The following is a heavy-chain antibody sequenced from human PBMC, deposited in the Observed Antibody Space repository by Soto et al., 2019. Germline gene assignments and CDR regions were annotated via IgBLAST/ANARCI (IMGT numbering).Heavy chain of an antibody. D-gene: IGHD2-2*01. CDR1: GGSVSSYY. Sequence: PSETLSLTCTVSGGSVSSYYWSWIRQPPGKGLEWIAYIYHSGNTNYNPSLKGRVTISLDTSKNQLSLQLTSLTAADTAVYYCARARSDCSSTKCYVVGGWYDYWGQGTLVTVSS. J-gene: IGHJ4*02. CDR2: IYHSGNT. CDR3: ARARSDCSSTKCYVVGGWYDY. V-gene: IGHV4-59*02.